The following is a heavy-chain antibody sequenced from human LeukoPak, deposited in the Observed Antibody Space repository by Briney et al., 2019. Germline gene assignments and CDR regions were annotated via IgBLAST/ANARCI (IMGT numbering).Heavy chain of an antibody. D-gene: IGHD6-6*01. CDR3: ARESGSSSSDY. CDR2: INHSGST. V-gene: IGHV4-34*01. J-gene: IGHJ4*02. CDR1: GGSFSGYY. Sequence: KPSETLSLTCAVYGGSFSGYYWNWIRQPPGKGLEWIGEINHSGSTNYNPSLKSRVTISVDTSKNQFSLKLSSVTAADTAVYYCARESGSSSSDYWGQGTLVTVSS.